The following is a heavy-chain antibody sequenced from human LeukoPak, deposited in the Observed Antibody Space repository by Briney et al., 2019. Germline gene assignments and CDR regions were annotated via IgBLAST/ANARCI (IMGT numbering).Heavy chain of an antibody. J-gene: IGHJ4*02. CDR2: TYYRSKWSF. V-gene: IGHV6-1*01. Sequence: SQTLSLTCAISGDSIFTNNVAWNWIRQSPSRGLEWLGRTYYRSKWSFDYAVSVKSRITINADTSKNQFSLQLSSVTPEDTAVYYCARGKSTSFDHWGQGTLVTVSS. CDR3: ARGKSTSFDH. CDR1: GDSIFTNNVA. D-gene: IGHD2-2*01.